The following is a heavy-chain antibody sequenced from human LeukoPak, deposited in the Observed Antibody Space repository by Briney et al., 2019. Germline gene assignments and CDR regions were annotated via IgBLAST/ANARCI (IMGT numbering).Heavy chain of an antibody. CDR1: GGSISSGDYY. D-gene: IGHD2-15*01. CDR2: IYYSGST. Sequence: SQTLSLTCTVSGGSISSGDYYWSWIRQPPGKGLEWIGYIYYSGSTYYNPSLKSRVTISVDTYKNQFSLKLSSVTAADTAVYYCAIARYCSGGSCYHFDYWGQGTLVTVSS. J-gene: IGHJ4*02. V-gene: IGHV4-30-4*01. CDR3: AIARYCSGGSCYHFDY.